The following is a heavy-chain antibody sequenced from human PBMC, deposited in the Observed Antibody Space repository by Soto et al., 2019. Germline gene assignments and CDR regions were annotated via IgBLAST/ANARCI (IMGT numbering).Heavy chain of an antibody. CDR3: ASEWKHDGLDY. V-gene: IGHV3-74*01. CDR2: INSDGSST. D-gene: IGHD5-18*01. J-gene: IGHJ4*02. CDR1: GFTFSSYW. Sequence: PGGSLRLSCAASGFTFSSYWMHWVRQAPGKGLVWVSRINSDGSSTSYADSVKGRFTISRDNAKNTLYLQMNSLRAEDTAVYYCASEWKHDGLDYWGQGTLVTVSS.